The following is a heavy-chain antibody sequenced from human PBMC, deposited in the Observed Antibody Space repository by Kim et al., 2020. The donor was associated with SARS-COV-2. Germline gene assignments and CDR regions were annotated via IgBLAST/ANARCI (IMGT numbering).Heavy chain of an antibody. V-gene: IGHV3-23*01. D-gene: IGHD3-3*01. CDR3: AKDGRITIFGVVITQTYYFDY. Sequence: RFTLSKDQSKNTLYLQMNSLRAEDTAVYYCAKDGRITIFGVVITQTYYFDYWGQGTLVTVSS. J-gene: IGHJ4*02.